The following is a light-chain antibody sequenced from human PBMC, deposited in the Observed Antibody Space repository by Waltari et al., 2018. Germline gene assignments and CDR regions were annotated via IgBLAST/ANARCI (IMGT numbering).Light chain of an antibody. CDR2: DAS. J-gene: IGKJ5*01. V-gene: IGKV1-33*01. Sequence: DIQMTQSPSSLSASVGDRVTITCQASQDISNSLDWYRQRPGKAPELLLYDASNLQTGVSSRFSGSGSVTHFTFTSSNLQPADFATYYCLHHDSVSRGTFGQGTRLDIK. CDR1: QDISNS. CDR3: LHHDSVSRGT.